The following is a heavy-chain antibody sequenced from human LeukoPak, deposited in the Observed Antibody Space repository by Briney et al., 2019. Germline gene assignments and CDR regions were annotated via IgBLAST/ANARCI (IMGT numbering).Heavy chain of an antibody. CDR1: GFTFSSYS. CDR3: ARGGGYLSAFDI. D-gene: IGHD3-16*01. J-gene: IGHJ3*02. V-gene: IGHV3-53*01. CDR2: YSGGST. Sequence: GGSLRLSCAASGFTFSSYSMNWVRQAPGKGLEWVSIYSGGSTFYADSVKGRFTISRDNSKNTLYLQMNSLRAEDTAVYYCARGGGYLSAFDIWGQGTMVTVSS.